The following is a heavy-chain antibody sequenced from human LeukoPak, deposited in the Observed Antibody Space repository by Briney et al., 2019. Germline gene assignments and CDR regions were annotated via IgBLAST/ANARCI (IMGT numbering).Heavy chain of an antibody. J-gene: IGHJ4*02. Sequence: ASVKVSCTASGYPFSAHFLNWVRQAPGQGLEWMGNIDTTTGNPRYAQDFTGRFVFSLDTSVSTAYLQITSLKADDTAAYYCVRGTPTPGMDYWGQGTQVTVSS. CDR2: IDTTTGNP. CDR1: GYPFSAHF. V-gene: IGHV7-4-1*02. D-gene: IGHD3-10*01. CDR3: VRGTPTPGMDY.